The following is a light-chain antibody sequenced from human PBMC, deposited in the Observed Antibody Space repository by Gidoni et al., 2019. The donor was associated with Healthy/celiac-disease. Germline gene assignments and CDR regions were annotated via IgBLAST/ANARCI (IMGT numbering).Light chain of an antibody. CDR1: QDISSY. Sequence: DIPMTHSPSSLSASVGDRVTITCQASQDISSYLNWYQQRPGRAPKLLIYDTSNLETGVPSRFSGSGSGTDFTFVISSLQPEDIATYYCQQYESLPLTFGGGTKVEIK. CDR3: QQYESLPLT. J-gene: IGKJ4*01. CDR2: DTS. V-gene: IGKV1-33*01.